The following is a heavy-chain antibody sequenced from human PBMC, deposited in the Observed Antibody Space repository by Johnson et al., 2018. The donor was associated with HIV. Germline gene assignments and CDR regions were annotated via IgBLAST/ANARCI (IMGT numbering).Heavy chain of an antibody. V-gene: IGHV3-66*01. CDR1: GFTFSNHA. CDR3: ARGLIIQLWLQAAFDI. CDR2: IYSGGST. D-gene: IGHD5-18*01. Sequence: VQLVESGGALVQPGGSLRLSCAASGFTFSNHALHWVRQAPGKGLEWVSVIYSGGSTYYADSVKGRFTISRDNSKNTLYLQMNSLRAEDTAVYYCARGLIIQLWLQAAFDIWGQGTMVTVSS. J-gene: IGHJ3*02.